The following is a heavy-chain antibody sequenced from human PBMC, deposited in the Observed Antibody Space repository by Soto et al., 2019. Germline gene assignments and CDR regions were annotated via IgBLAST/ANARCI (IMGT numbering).Heavy chain of an antibody. D-gene: IGHD4-17*01. V-gene: IGHV1-8*01. CDR2: MNPNSGTT. J-gene: IGHJ5*02. Sequence: QVQLVQSGAEVKKPGASVKVSCKTSGYTFTSYDINWVRLATGQGLEGMGWMNPNSGTTGYAQKCQGRGTLTRNTSISTAYMERSSLRSEDTAVYYCARGGGGSVTPVFVFTYHWFDPWGQGTLVTVAS. CDR3: ARGGGGSVTPVFVFTYHWFDP. CDR1: GYTFTSYD.